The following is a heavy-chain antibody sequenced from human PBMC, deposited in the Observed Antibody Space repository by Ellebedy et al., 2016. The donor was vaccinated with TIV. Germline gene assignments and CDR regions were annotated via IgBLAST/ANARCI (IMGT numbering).Heavy chain of an antibody. CDR2: IIPIFGTA. CDR3: ARVASPLLTFGGVFLRPFDP. Sequence: SVKVSCXASGGTFSSYAISWVRQAPGQGLEWMGGIIPIFGTANYAQKFQGRVTITADESTSTAYMELSSLRSEDTAVYYCARVASPLLTFGGVFLRPFDPWGQGTLVTVSS. D-gene: IGHD3-16*01. CDR1: GGTFSSYA. J-gene: IGHJ5*02. V-gene: IGHV1-69*13.